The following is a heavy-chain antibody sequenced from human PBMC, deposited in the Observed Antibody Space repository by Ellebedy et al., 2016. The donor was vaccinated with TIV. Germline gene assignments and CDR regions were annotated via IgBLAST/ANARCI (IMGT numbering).Heavy chain of an antibody. D-gene: IGHD6-19*01. CDR3: ARLRDALADELDY. J-gene: IGHJ4*02. V-gene: IGHV5-51*01. CDR2: VYPGDSDT. CDR1: GYTFTNHW. Sequence: GESLKISXETSGYTFTNHWIAWVRQLPGNGLEWMGFVYPGDSDTRYRTSFQGQVTISSDKSTNTAYLQWSSLKASDTAIYFCARLRDALADELDYWGQGTLVTVSS.